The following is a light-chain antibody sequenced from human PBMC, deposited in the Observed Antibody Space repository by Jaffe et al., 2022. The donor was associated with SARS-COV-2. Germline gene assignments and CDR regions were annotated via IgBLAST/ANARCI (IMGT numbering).Light chain of an antibody. CDR1: HSISTW. J-gene: IGKJ2*01. CDR3: QQYNSYSGYT. CDR2: KAS. Sequence: DIQMTQSPSTLSASVGDRVTITCRASHSISTWLAWYQQKPGKAPNLLIYKASSLESGVPSRFSGSGSGTEFTLTISSLQPDDFATYYCQQYNSYSGYTFGQGTKLEIK. V-gene: IGKV1-5*03.